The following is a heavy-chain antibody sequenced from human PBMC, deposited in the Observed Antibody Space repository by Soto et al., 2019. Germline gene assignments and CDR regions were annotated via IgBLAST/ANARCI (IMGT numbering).Heavy chain of an antibody. CDR2: ISSSGSTI. D-gene: IGHD3-22*01. CDR3: ARGPSYYDPSLDAFDI. CDR1: GFTFSSYE. J-gene: IGHJ3*02. Sequence: TGGSLRLSCAASGFTFSSYEMNWVRQAPGKGLEWVSYISSSGSTIYYADSVKGRFTISRDNAKNSLYLQMNSLRAEDTAVYYCARGPSYYDPSLDAFDIWGQGTMVTVSS. V-gene: IGHV3-48*03.